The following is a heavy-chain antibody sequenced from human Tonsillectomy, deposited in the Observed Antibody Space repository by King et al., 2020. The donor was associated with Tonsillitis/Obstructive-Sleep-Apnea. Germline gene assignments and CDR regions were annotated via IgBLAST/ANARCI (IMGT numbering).Heavy chain of an antibody. V-gene: IGHV3-23*04. D-gene: IGHD3-16*01. Sequence: VQLVESGGGLVQPGGSLRLSCAASGFTFSGYAMTWVRQAPGKGLEWVSSISVNGGSTFYAESVKGRFTNSKDNSKKTRYLQMNSLRAEDTAVYYCAKDPPRGGVTGGRAFEIWGQGTMVTVSS. CDR2: ISVNGGST. CDR1: GFTFSGYA. CDR3: AKDPPRGGVTGGRAFEI. J-gene: IGHJ3*02.